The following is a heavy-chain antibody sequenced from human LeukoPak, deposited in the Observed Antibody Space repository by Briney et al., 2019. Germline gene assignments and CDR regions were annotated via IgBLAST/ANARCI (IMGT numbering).Heavy chain of an antibody. CDR3: ARDLRITMVRGVENIDY. D-gene: IGHD3-10*01. Sequence: EASVKVSCKASGYTFTSYGISWVRQAPGQGLEWMVWISAYNGNTNYAQKLQGRVTMTTDTSTSTAYMELRSLRSDDTAVYYCARDLRITMVRGVENIDYWGQGTLVTVSS. CDR1: GYTFTSYG. J-gene: IGHJ4*02. CDR2: ISAYNGNT. V-gene: IGHV1-18*01.